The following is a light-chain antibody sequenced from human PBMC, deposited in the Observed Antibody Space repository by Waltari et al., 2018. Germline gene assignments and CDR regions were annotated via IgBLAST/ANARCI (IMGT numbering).Light chain of an antibody. CDR1: QSVSSSY. Sequence: EIVLTQSPGTLSLSPGERATISCRASQSVSSSYLAWYQQKPGQAPRLLIYGASSRATGIPDRFSGSGSGTDFTLTISRLEPEDFAVYYCQQYGSSHPLTFGGGTKVEIK. J-gene: IGKJ4*01. CDR3: QQYGSSHPLT. V-gene: IGKV3-20*01. CDR2: GAS.